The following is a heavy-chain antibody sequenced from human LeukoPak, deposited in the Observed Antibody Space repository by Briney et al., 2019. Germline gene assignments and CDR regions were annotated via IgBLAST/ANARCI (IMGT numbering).Heavy chain of an antibody. CDR2: INPNIGVT. D-gene: IGHD3-22*01. CDR1: GYTFTGYY. V-gene: IGHV1-2*02. CDR3: ASGVNYYHSSGDAFDI. Sequence: ASVKVSCKASGYTFTGYYMHWVRQAPGQGLEWMGWINPNIGVTNYAQKFQGRVTMTRDTSISTANMELSRLRSDDTAVYYCASGVNYYHSSGDAFDIWGQGTMVTVSS. J-gene: IGHJ3*02.